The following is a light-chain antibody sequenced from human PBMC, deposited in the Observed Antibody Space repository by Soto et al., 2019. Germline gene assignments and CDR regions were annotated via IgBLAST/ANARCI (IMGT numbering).Light chain of an antibody. CDR3: QQYGSSPT. V-gene: IGKV3-20*01. CDR1: QSVSSSY. CDR2: GAS. Sequence: EIVLRQSPGTLSLSPGERATLSCRASQSVSSSYLAWYQQKPGQAPRLLTYGASSRATGIPDRFSGSGSGTDFTLTISRLEPEDFAVYYCQQYGSSPTFGQGTRLEIK. J-gene: IGKJ5*01.